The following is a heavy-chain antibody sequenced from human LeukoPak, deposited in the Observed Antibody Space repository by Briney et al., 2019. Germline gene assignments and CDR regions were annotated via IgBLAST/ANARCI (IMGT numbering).Heavy chain of an antibody. V-gene: IGHV1-18*01. D-gene: IGHD3/OR15-3a*01. CDR3: ARASWTTATYGMDV. Sequence: ASVKVSCKASDYTFISYGISWVRQAPGQGLEWMGWISAYNGNTNYAQKLQGRVTITADESTSTAYMELSSLRSEDTAVYYCARASWTTATYGMDVWGQGTTVTVSS. J-gene: IGHJ6*02. CDR1: DYTFISYG. CDR2: ISAYNGNT.